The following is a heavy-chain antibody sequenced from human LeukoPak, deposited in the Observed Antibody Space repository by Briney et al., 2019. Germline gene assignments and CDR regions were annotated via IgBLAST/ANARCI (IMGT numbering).Heavy chain of an antibody. J-gene: IGHJ4*02. D-gene: IGHD6-19*01. CDR1: GLTFSSHW. Sequence: GGSLRLSCAASGLTFSSHWMHWVRQAPGKGLEWVAVISYDGSNKYYADSVKGRFTISRDNSKNTLYLQMNSLRAEDTAVYYCAKDIVRLAVAADPFDYWGQGTLVTVSS. CDR3: AKDIVRLAVAADPFDY. V-gene: IGHV3-30*18. CDR2: ISYDGSNK.